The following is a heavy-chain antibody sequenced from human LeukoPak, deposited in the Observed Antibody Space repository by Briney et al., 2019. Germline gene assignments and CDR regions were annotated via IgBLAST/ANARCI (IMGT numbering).Heavy chain of an antibody. CDR3: ARGGAARPDF. CDR1: GFTFSSYW. D-gene: IGHD6-6*01. J-gene: IGHJ4*02. V-gene: IGHV3-74*01. CDR2: INSDGSST. Sequence: GGSLRLSCAASGFTFSSYWMHWVRHAPGKGLVWVSRINSDGSSTSYADSVKGRFTISRDNAKNTLYLQMNSLRVEDTAIYYCARGGAARPDFWGQGTLVTVSS.